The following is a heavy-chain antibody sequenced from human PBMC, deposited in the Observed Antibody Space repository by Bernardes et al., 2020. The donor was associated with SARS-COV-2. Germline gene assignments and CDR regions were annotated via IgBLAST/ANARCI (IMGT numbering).Heavy chain of an antibody. Sequence: ASVKVSCKTSGHTFTPYGLHWVRQAPGQRLEWMGWISADIGDTKFSQKFQDRVTITRDRSANTAYMELSNLEFEDTAIYYCARSDGVAWRGTVDVWGQGTTVTVSS. V-gene: IGHV1-3*01. D-gene: IGHD2-21*01. CDR1: GHTFTPYG. J-gene: IGHJ6*02. CDR2: ISADIGDT. CDR3: ARSDGVAWRGTVDV.